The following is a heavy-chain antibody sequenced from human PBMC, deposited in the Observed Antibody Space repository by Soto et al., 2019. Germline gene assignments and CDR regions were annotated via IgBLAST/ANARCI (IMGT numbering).Heavy chain of an antibody. D-gene: IGHD6-13*01. CDR1: GYSFTSYW. CDR3: AGRLYSSSWHYGMDV. J-gene: IGHJ6*02. CDR2: IYPGDSDT. Sequence: PGESLKISCKGSGYSFTSYWIGWVRQMPVKGREGMGIIYPGDSDTRYSPSFQGQVTISADKSISTAYLQWSSLKASDTAMYYCAGRLYSSSWHYGMDVWGQESTVTVSS. V-gene: IGHV5-51*01.